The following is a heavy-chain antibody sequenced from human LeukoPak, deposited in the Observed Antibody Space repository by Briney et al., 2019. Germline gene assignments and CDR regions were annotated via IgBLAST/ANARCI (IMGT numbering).Heavy chain of an antibody. V-gene: IGHV3-30-3*01. CDR1: GFIFNSYA. CDR2: ISYDGSNE. J-gene: IGHJ5*02. D-gene: IGHD5-18*01. Sequence: GGSLRLSCAASGFIFNSYAIHWVRQAPGQGLEWVAVISYDGSNEYYADSLKGRFTISRDNSKNTLSLHMNSLRAEDTAVYYCARSAFSVDTTKGFDPWGQGTLVTVSP. CDR3: ARSAFSVDTTKGFDP.